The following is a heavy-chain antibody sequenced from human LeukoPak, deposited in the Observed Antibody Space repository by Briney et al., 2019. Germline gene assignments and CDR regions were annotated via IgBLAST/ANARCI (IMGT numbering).Heavy chain of an antibody. J-gene: IGHJ6*04. D-gene: IGHD3-10*02. CDR2: IRYHGSDK. CDR3: AELGITMIGGV. V-gene: IGHV3-30*02. CDR1: GFTFSGSG. Sequence: GGSLRLSCAASGFTFSGSGMHWVRQAPGKGLEWVAFIRYHGSDKFYADSVKGRFTISRDNAKNSLYLQMNSLRAEDTAVYYCAELGITMIGGVWGKGTTVTISS.